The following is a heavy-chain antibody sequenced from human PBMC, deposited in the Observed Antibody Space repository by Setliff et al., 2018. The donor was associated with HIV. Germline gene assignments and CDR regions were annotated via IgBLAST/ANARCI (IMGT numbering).Heavy chain of an antibody. CDR3: ARGRYSGSYFLFDS. CDR1: GYIFTDYY. V-gene: IGHV1-2*06. CDR2: INPNSGGT. Sequence: ASVKVSCKASGYIFTDYYMHWVRQAPGQELGWMGRINPNSGGTNYAQKFQGRVTMTRDTSITAAYMEVSRLTSDDTAVYYCARGRYSGSYFLFDSWGQGTQVTVSS. J-gene: IGHJ4*02. D-gene: IGHD1-26*01.